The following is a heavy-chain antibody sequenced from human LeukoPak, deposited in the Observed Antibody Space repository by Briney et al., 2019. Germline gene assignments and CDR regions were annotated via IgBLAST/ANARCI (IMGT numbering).Heavy chain of an antibody. CDR3: ARDLLRLGYCSSTSCYKGVVPWFDP. Sequence: ASVKVSCKASGYTFTTYVISWVRQAPGQGLEWMGWINVYNGNTNYPQKLQGRVTMTTDTSTSTAYMELRSLRSDDTAVYYCARDLLRLGYCSSTSCYKGVVPWFDPWGQGTLVTVSS. D-gene: IGHD2-2*02. CDR1: GYTFTTYV. J-gene: IGHJ5*02. CDR2: INVYNGNT. V-gene: IGHV1-18*01.